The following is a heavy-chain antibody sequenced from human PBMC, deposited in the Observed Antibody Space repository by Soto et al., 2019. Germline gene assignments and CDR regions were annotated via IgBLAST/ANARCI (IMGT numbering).Heavy chain of an antibody. Sequence: PSETLSLTCTVSGCSISSGSYWAWIRQPPGKGPEWIASIYHGGTTFYNPSLKSRITISVDTSKNQFSLKLSSVTAADTAVYYCAREDSSYYDILTGHRGPRVVDPWGQGTLVTVSS. D-gene: IGHD3-9*01. V-gene: IGHV4-38-2*02. CDR2: IYHGGTT. CDR3: AREDSSYYDILTGHRGPRVVDP. CDR1: GCSISSGSY. J-gene: IGHJ5*02.